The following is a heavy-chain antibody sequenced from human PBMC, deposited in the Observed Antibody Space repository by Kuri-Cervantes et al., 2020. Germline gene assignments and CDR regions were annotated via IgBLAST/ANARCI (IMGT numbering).Heavy chain of an antibody. CDR1: GFTFSSYD. D-gene: IGHD6-13*01. J-gene: IGHJ4*02. Sequence: GGSLRLSCAASGFTFSSYDMHWVRQATGKGLEWVSAIGTAGDTYYPGSVKGRFTISRDNSRNFLYHQMNSLRPEDMAVYYCVRSPEAAAGTRGDYWGQGTLVTVSS. V-gene: IGHV3-13*01. CDR3: VRSPEAAAGTRGDY. CDR2: IGTAGDT.